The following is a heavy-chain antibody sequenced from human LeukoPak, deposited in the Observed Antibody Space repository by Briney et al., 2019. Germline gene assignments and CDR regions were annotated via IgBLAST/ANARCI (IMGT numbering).Heavy chain of an antibody. CDR2: IYWDDDK. V-gene: IGHV2-5*02. Sequence: ESGPTLVKPTQTLTLTCTFSGFSLSTSGVGVGWIRQPPGKALEWLALIYWDDDKRYSPSLKSRLTITKDTSKNQVVLTMTNMDPVDTATYYCAHLVVVAASVGDPWYFDYWGQGTLVTVSS. D-gene: IGHD2-15*01. J-gene: IGHJ4*02. CDR3: AHLVVVAASVGDPWYFDY. CDR1: GFSLSTSGVG.